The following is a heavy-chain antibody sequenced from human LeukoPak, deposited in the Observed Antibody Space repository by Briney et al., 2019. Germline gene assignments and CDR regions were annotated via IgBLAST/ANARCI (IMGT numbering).Heavy chain of an antibody. V-gene: IGHV3-30*04. CDR1: GFTFSSYA. CDR2: ISYDGSNK. J-gene: IGHJ6*02. Sequence: GGSLRLSCAASGFTFSSYAMHWVRQAPGKGLEWVAVISYDGSNKYYADSVKGRFTISRDNSKNTLYLQMNSLRAEDTAVYYCARDGITGTTRPDYYYYGMDVWGQGATVTVSS. D-gene: IGHD1-7*01. CDR3: ARDGITGTTRPDYYYYGMDV.